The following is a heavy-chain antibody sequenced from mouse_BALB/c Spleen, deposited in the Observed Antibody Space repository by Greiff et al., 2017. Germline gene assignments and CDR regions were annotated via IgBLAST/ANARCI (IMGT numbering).Heavy chain of an antibody. V-gene: IGHV5-9-3*01. Sequence: EVKVVESGGGLVKPGGSLKLSCAASGFTFSSYAMSWVRQTPEKRLEWVATISSGGSYTYYPDSVKGRFTISRDNAKNTLYLQMSSLRSEDTAMYYCARGDGNPFDYWGQGTTLTVSS. CDR2: ISSGGSYT. CDR3: ARGDGNPFDY. D-gene: IGHD2-1*01. CDR1: GFTFSSYA. J-gene: IGHJ2*01.